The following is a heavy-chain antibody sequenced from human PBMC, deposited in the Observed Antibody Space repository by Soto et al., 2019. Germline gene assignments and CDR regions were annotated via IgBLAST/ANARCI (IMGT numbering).Heavy chain of an antibody. D-gene: IGHD3-3*01. V-gene: IGHV1-18*01. Sequence: GASVKVSCKASGYTFTSYGIRWVRQAPGQGLEWMGWISAYNGNTNYAQKLQGRVTMTTDTSTSTAYMELRSLRSDDTAVYYCARDGSITIFGVVTRQYYYYGMDVWGQGTTVTVSS. CDR2: ISAYNGNT. J-gene: IGHJ6*02. CDR3: ARDGSITIFGVVTRQYYYYGMDV. CDR1: GYTFTSYG.